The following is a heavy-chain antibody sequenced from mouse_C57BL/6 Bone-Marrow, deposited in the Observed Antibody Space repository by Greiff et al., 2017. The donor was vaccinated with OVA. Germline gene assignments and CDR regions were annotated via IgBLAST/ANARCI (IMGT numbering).Heavy chain of an antibody. CDR3: ARNYDFFDY. CDR1: GFSLTSYA. J-gene: IGHJ2*01. D-gene: IGHD2-4*01. Sequence: VQLQLSGPGLVAPSQRLSITCTVSGFSLTSYAISWVRQPPGKGLAWLGVIWTGGGTNYNSARKSRLSISKDNSKSQVFLKMNSMQTDDTARYYCARNYDFFDYWGQGTTLTVTS. CDR2: IWTGGGT. V-gene: IGHV2-9-1*01.